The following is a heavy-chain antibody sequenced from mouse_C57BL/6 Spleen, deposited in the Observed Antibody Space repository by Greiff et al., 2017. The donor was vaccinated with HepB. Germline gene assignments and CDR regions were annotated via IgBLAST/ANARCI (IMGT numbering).Heavy chain of an antibody. J-gene: IGHJ4*01. V-gene: IGHV1-80*01. CDR1: GYAFSSYW. Sequence: QVQLKQSGAELVKPGASVKISCKASGYAFSSYWMNWVKQRPGKGLEWIGQIYPGDGETNYNGKFKGKATVTADTSSSPAYRQLSSLTSEDSAVYFCARCYDDDGCAMEYWGQGTSVTVSS. CDR2: IYPGDGET. D-gene: IGHD2-4*01. CDR3: ARCYDDDGCAMEY.